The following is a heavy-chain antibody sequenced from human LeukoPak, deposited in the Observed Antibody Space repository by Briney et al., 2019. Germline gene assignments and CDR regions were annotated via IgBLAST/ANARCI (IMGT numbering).Heavy chain of an antibody. CDR2: IYYSGST. CDR3: ARREKSPYYFDY. CDR1: GGSISSYY. V-gene: IGHV4-59*01. Sequence: PSETLSLTCTVSGGSISSYYWSWIRQPPGKGLEWIGYIYYSGSTNYNPSLKSRVTISVDTSKNQFSLKLSSVTAADTAVYYCARREKSPYYFDYWGQGTPVTVSS. J-gene: IGHJ4*02.